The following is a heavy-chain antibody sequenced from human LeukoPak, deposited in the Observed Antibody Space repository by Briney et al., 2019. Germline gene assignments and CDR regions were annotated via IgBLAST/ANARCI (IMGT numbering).Heavy chain of an antibody. Sequence: HAGGSLRLSCAASGFTFSSYGMHWVRQAPGKGLEWVAVISYDGRNKYSADSVKGRFTVSRDNSKNTLYLQMDSLRAEDTAAYYCAKDGGYQVASPNHDAFNAWGQGTMVTVSS. CDR2: ISYDGRNK. J-gene: IGHJ3*01. CDR1: GFTFSSYG. D-gene: IGHD4-23*01. V-gene: IGHV3-30*18. CDR3: AKDGGYQVASPNHDAFNA.